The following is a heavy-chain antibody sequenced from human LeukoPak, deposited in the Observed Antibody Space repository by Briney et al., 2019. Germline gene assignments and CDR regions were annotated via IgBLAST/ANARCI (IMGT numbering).Heavy chain of an antibody. V-gene: IGHV4-59*08. D-gene: IGHD6-19*01. CDR2: IYFSGST. CDR3: ARHEAVAGSNFDY. Sequence: SETMSLTCTVSGGSINGYYWSWVRQPPGKGLEWIGYIYFSGSTNYNPSLKSRVTISIDTSKNQFSLKLSSVTAADTAVYYCARHEAVAGSNFDYWGQGTLVTVSS. CDR1: GGSINGYY. J-gene: IGHJ4*02.